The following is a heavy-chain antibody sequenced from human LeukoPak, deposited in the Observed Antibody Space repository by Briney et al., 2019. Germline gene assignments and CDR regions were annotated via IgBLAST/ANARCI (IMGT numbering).Heavy chain of an antibody. CDR3: VRGGGTFAY. CDR2: INEDGSEN. D-gene: IGHD3-16*01. Sequence: PGGSLRLSCAASGFTFSSFWMSWVRQAPGKGLEWVANINEDGSENYYVDSVRGRFTISRDNAKNSVYLQMNSLRAEDTAVYHCVRGGGTFAYWGQGTLVTVSS. J-gene: IGHJ4*02. V-gene: IGHV3-7*01. CDR1: GFTFSSFW.